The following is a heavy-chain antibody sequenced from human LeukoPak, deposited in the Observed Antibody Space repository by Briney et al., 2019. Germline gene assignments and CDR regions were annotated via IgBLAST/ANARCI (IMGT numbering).Heavy chain of an antibody. D-gene: IGHD3-22*01. CDR2: IYSSGST. CDR3: ARLPYYYDSSGYYPNAFDI. J-gene: IGHJ3*02. CDR1: GGSISSSSYY. V-gene: IGHV4-39*01. Sequence: SETLSLPCTVSGGSISSSSYYWGWIRLPPRKGLEWIGCIYSSGSTYYNPSLKSRVTISVDTSKNQFSLKLSSVTAADPAVYYCARLPYYYDSSGYYPNAFDIWGQGTMVTVSS.